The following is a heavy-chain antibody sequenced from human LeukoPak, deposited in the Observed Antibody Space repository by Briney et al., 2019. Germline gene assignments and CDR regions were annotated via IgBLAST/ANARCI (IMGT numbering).Heavy chain of an antibody. CDR3: ARDLRVRRRFSRTSFDY. CDR1: GGTFSSYA. Sequence: ASVKVSCKASGGTFSSYAISWVRQAPGQGLEWMGRIIPILGIANYAQKFQGRVTMTRDTSISTAYMELSRLRSDDTAVYYCARDLRVRRRFSRTSFDYWGQGTLVTVSS. J-gene: IGHJ4*02. V-gene: IGHV1-69*04. CDR2: IIPILGIA. D-gene: IGHD3-16*01.